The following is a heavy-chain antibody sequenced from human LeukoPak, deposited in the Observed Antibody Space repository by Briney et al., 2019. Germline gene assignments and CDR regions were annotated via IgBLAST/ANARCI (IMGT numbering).Heavy chain of an antibody. Sequence: GGSLRLSCAASGFIFSSYSMHWVRQAPGKGLEWVAVVSTDGTIKYYADSMKGRFTVSRDNSKNTVDLQMNSLRVEDTALYLCVREFNHEQWFFDIWGRGTLVTVSS. CDR2: VSTDGTIK. CDR1: GFIFSSYS. V-gene: IGHV3-30*03. J-gene: IGHJ2*01. CDR3: VREFNHEQWFFDI. D-gene: IGHD3-22*01.